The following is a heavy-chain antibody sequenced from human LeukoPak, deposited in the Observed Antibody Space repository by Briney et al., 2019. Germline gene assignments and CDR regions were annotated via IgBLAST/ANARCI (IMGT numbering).Heavy chain of an antibody. Sequence: SENLSLTCTVSGGSISSYYWSWIRQPPGKGLEWIGYIYYSGSTNYNPSLKSRVTISVDTSKNQFSLKLSSVTAADTAVYYCATSPMVPGGRWFDPWGQGTLVTVSS. CDR1: GGSISSYY. J-gene: IGHJ5*02. CDR2: IYYSGST. CDR3: ATSPMVPGGRWFDP. D-gene: IGHD3-10*01. V-gene: IGHV4-59*01.